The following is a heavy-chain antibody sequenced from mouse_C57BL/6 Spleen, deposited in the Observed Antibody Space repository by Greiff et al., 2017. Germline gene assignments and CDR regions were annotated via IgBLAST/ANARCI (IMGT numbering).Heavy chain of an antibody. J-gene: IGHJ2*01. CDR2: IYPGSGST. D-gene: IGHD2-3*01. Sequence: VQLQQPGAELVKPGASVKMSCKASGYTFTSYWITWVKQRPGQGLEWIGDIYPGSGSTNYNEKFKSKATLTVDTSSSTAYMQLSSLTSEDSAVYYCARDGYYPYYFNYWGQGTTLTVSS. CDR1: GYTFTSYW. V-gene: IGHV1-55*01. CDR3: ARDGYYPYYFNY.